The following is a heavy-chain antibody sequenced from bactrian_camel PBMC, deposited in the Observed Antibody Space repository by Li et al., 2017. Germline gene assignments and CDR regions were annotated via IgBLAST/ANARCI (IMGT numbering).Heavy chain of an antibody. D-gene: IGHD2*01. CDR1: TSSYETYD. CDR2: IDSYGST. J-gene: IGHJ4*01. V-gene: IGHV3S55*01. Sequence: HVQLVESGGGSVQAGGSLRLSCQASTSSYETYDMAWFRQTPEHEREGVAAIDSYGSTRYGDSVKGRFTISKDNTRNALYLQMDSLQPEDTAMYYCAANFGPYCSGPYLARRANFLGQGPRSPSP.